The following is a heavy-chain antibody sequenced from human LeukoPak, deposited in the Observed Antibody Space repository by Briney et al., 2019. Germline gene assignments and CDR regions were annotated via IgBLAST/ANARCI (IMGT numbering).Heavy chain of an antibody. V-gene: IGHV4-61*08. CDR3: ARDIGSDFWSGYYTGLHWFDP. CDR1: GGSISSGGYY. J-gene: IGHJ5*02. CDR2: IYYSGST. D-gene: IGHD3-3*01. Sequence: PSETLSLTCTVSGGSISSGGYYWRWIRQPPGKGLEWIGYIYYSGSTNYNPSLKSRVTISVDTSKNQFSLKLSSVTAADTAVYYCARDIGSDFWSGYYTGLHWFDPWGQGTLVTVSS.